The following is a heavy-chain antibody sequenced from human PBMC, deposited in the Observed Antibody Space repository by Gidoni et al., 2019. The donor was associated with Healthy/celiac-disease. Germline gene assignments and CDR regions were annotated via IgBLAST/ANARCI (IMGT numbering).Heavy chain of an antibody. Sequence: QVQLVQSGAEVTKPGASVKVSCQASGYTFTSYYMPWVRQAPGQGLEWMGIINPSGGSTSYAQKFQGRVTMTRDTSTSTVYMELSSLRSEDTAVYYCARGRELLYCFDYWGQGTLVTVSS. CDR2: INPSGGST. CDR1: GYTFTSYY. V-gene: IGHV1-46*03. CDR3: ARGRELLYCFDY. J-gene: IGHJ4*02. D-gene: IGHD1-26*01.